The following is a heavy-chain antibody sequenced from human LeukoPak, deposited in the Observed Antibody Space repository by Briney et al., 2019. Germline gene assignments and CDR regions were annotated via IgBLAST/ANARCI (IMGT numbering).Heavy chain of an antibody. D-gene: IGHD6-13*01. V-gene: IGHV4-34*01. J-gene: IGHJ5*02. CDR2: INHSGST. CDR1: GGSISSGHSS. CDR3: ARGSYSSRGRFDP. Sequence: SETLSLTCAVPGGSISSGHSSWSWIRQPPGKGLEWIGEINHSGSTNYNPSLKSRVTISVDTSKNQFSLKLSSVTAADTAVYYCARGSYSSRGRFDPWGQGTLVTVSS.